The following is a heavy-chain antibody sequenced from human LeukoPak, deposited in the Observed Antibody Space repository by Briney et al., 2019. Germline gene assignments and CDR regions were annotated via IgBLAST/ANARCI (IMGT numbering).Heavy chain of an antibody. V-gene: IGHV3-23*01. Sequence: GGSLRLSCAASGFTFSSYGMSWVRQAPGKGLEWVSVISGNGGSTYYADSVKGRFTISRDNSKNTVHLQMNSLRAEDAAVYYCARDGFCGGNCYSGTLDHRGQGTLVTVSS. J-gene: IGHJ4*02. CDR1: GFTFSSYG. CDR2: ISGNGGST. CDR3: ARDGFCGGNCYSGTLDH. D-gene: IGHD2-21*01.